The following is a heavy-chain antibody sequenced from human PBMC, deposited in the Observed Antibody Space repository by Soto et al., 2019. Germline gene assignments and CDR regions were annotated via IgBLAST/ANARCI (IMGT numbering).Heavy chain of an antibody. CDR3: VKGGYSHGYAAFDI. CDR1: GFPFSSYT. CDR2: ISGDGGIS. J-gene: IGHJ3*02. D-gene: IGHD5-18*01. V-gene: IGHV3-64D*06. Sequence: GGSLRLSCSASGFPFSSYTIYWVRQAPGKGLEYVSDISGDGGISFYADSVKGRFTISRDNSKKTLYLQMSSLRTEDTAVYYCVKGGYSHGYAAFDIWGQGTTVTVSS.